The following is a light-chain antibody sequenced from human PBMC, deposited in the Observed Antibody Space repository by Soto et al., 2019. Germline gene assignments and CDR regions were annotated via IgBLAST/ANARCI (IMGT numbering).Light chain of an antibody. CDR2: GAS. J-gene: IGKJ2*01. CDR1: QSVSSSY. V-gene: IGKV3-20*01. Sequence: EIVLTQSPGTLSLSPGERATLSCRASQSVSSSYLAWYQQKPGQAPRLLIYGASSRATGIPDRFSCSGSGTDFTLTISRLEPEDFAVYYCEQYGSSPQNFGQGTKLESK. CDR3: EQYGSSPQN.